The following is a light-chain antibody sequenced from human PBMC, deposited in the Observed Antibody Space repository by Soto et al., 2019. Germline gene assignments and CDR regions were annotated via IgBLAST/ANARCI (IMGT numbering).Light chain of an antibody. CDR3: QQYYSTPWT. CDR1: QSVLYSSNNKNY. CDR2: WAS. Sequence: DIVMTQSPDSLAVSLGERATINCKYSQSVLYSSNNKNYLTWYQQKPGQPPKLLIYWASTRESGVPDRFSGSGSGTDFTLTISSLQAEDVVVYYCQQYYSTPWTFGQGTKVEIK. J-gene: IGKJ1*01. V-gene: IGKV4-1*01.